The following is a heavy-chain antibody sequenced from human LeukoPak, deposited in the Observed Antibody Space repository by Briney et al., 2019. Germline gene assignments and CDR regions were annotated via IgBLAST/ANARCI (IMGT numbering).Heavy chain of an antibody. J-gene: IGHJ4*02. CDR2: IKSYGSST. CDR1: GFTFSTYW. CDR3: ARDPPEWELPQDY. D-gene: IGHD1-26*01. V-gene: IGHV3-74*01. Sequence: GGSLRLSCAASGFTFSTYWMHWVRQAPGKGLVWVSRIKSYGSSTSYADSVKGRFTISRDNAKNTLYLQMNSLRGEDTAVYYCARDPPEWELPQDYWGRGTLVALSS.